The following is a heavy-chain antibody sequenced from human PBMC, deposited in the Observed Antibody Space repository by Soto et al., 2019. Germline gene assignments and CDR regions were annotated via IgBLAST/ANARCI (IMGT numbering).Heavy chain of an antibody. CDR1: GYTFTSYG. J-gene: IGHJ4*02. D-gene: IGHD6-13*01. V-gene: IGHV1-18*01. CDR3: ARDRGAAAGSTSFDY. Sequence: ASVKVSCKASGYTFTSYGISWVRQAPGQGLEWMGWISAYNGNTNYAQKLQGRVTMTTDTSTGTAYMELRSLRSDDTAVYYCARDRGAAAGSTSFDYWGQGTLVTVSS. CDR2: ISAYNGNT.